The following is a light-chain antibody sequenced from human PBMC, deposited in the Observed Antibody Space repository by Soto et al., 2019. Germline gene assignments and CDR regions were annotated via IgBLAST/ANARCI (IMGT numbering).Light chain of an antibody. V-gene: IGLV3-1*01. CDR1: KLGDKY. CDR3: QAWDSSPE. Sequence: SYELTQPPSVSVSPGQTASITCSGDKLGDKYACWYQQKPGQSPVLVIYQDSKRPSGIPERFSGSNSGNTATLTISGTQAMDEADYYCQAWDSSPEFGGGTKHRP. J-gene: IGLJ2*01. CDR2: QDS.